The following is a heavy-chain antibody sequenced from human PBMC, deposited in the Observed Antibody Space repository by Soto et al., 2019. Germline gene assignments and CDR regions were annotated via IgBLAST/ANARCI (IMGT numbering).Heavy chain of an antibody. CDR1: GFTFSSYA. CDR2: ISYDGSNK. J-gene: IGHJ6*03. CDR3: AVDYYYMDV. Sequence: PGGSLRLSCAASGFTFSSYAMHWVRQAPGKGLEWVAVISYDGSNKYYADSVKGRFTISRDNSKNTLYLKMNSLKAKDTAVYYCAVDYYYMDVWGKGTTVTVSS. V-gene: IGHV3-30-3*01.